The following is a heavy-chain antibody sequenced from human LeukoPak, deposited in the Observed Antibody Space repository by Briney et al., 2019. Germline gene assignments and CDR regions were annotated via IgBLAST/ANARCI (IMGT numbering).Heavy chain of an antibody. CDR2: IYYSGST. Sequence: SETLSLTCTVSGGSISSSSYYWGWIRQPPGKGLEWIGSIYYSGSTYYNPSLKSRVTISVDTSKNQFSLKLSSVTAADTAVYYCARVRCSGGSCPYYYYYYYMDVWGKGTTVTVSS. D-gene: IGHD2-15*01. V-gene: IGHV4-39*07. CDR3: ARVRCSGGSCPYYYYYYYMDV. J-gene: IGHJ6*03. CDR1: GGSISSSSYY.